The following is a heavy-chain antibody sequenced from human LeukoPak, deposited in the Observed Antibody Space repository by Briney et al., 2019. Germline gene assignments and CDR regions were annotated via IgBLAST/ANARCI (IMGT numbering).Heavy chain of an antibody. D-gene: IGHD1-14*01. CDR2: ISGSGAST. CDR1: GFTFSSYS. Sequence: GGSLRLSCAASGFTFSSYSMNWLRQAPGKGLEWVSAISGSGASTYYADSVKGRFTISRDNSKNTLYMQMNSLRAEDTVVYYSAKARPGDVWGKGTTVTVSS. V-gene: IGHV3-23*01. CDR3: AKARPGDV. J-gene: IGHJ6*04.